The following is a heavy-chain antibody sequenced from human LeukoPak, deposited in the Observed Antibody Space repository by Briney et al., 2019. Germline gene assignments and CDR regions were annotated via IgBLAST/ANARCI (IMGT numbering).Heavy chain of an antibody. Sequence: SETLSLTCTVSGGSISTYYWSWIRQPPGKGLEWIGYIHYSGATSYNPSLNSRVTVSVDTSKNQLSLKLNSVTAADTAVYYCARECSAFEIWGPGTMVTVSS. J-gene: IGHJ3*02. CDR1: GGSISTYY. CDR3: ARECSAFEI. CDR2: IHYSGAT. V-gene: IGHV4-59*01.